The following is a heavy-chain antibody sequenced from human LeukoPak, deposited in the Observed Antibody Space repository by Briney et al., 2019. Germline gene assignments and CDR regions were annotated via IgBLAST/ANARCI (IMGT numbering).Heavy chain of an antibody. Sequence: SETLSLTCTVSGGSISSSSYYWGWIRQPPGKGLEWIGSIYYSGSTYYNPSLKSRVTISPDTSKNQFSLKLSSVTAADTAVYYCARGALVGVSFDYWGQGTLVTVSS. CDR3: ARGALVGVSFDY. J-gene: IGHJ4*02. D-gene: IGHD1-26*01. CDR2: IYYSGST. V-gene: IGHV4-39*07. CDR1: GGSISSSSYY.